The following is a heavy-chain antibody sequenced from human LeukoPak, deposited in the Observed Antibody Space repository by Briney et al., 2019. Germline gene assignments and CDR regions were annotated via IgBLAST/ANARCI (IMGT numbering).Heavy chain of an antibody. V-gene: IGHV4-59*08. Sequence: SETLSLTCTVSGGSISSYYWSWIRHPPGEGLGWIGYIYYSGSTNYNPSLKSRVTISVDTSKNQFSLKLCSVTAADTAVYYCARSDGYNSDYFDHWGQGTLDTVSS. J-gene: IGHJ4*02. D-gene: IGHD5-24*01. CDR2: IYYSGST. CDR1: GGSISSYY. CDR3: ARSDGYNSDYFDH.